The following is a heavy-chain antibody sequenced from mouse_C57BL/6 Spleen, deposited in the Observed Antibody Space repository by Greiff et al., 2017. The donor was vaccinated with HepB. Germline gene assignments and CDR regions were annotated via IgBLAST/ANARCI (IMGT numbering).Heavy chain of an antibody. V-gene: IGHV1-52*01. J-gene: IGHJ4*01. Sequence: QVQLKQPGAELVRPGSSVKLSCKASGYTFTSYWMHWVKQRPIQGLEWIGNIDPSDSETHYNQKFKDKATLTVDKSSSTAYMQLSSLTSEDSAVYYCARGDYDYDISYYAMDYWGQGTSVTVSS. D-gene: IGHD2-4*01. CDR1: GYTFTSYW. CDR3: ARGDYDYDISYYAMDY. CDR2: IDPSDSET.